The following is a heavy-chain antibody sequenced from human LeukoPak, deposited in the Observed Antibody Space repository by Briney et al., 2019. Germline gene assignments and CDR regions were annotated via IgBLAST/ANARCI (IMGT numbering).Heavy chain of an antibody. CDR1: GFTFSSYA. J-gene: IGHJ5*02. CDR2: ISGSGGST. CDR3: ANIVVVQGWFDP. D-gene: IGHD2-2*01. V-gene: IGHV3-23*01. Sequence: GGSLRLSCAASGFTFSSYAMSWVRQAPGKGLEWVSAISGSGGSTYYADSVKGRFTISRDNSKNTLYLQMNSLRAEDTAVYYCANIVVVQGWFDPWGQGTLVTVSS.